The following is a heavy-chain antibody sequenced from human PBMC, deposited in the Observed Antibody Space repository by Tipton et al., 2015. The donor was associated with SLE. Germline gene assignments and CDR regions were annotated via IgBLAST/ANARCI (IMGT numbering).Heavy chain of an antibody. V-gene: IGHV4-34*01. CDR2: INHSGST. CDR3: ARGGGLDP. D-gene: IGHD3-16*01. CDR1: GGSFSGYY. Sequence: TLSLTCAVYGGSFSGYYWSWIRQPPGKGLEWIGEINHSGSTNYNPSLKSRVTISVDTSKNQFSLKLSSVAAADTAVYYCARGGGLDPWGQGTLVTVSS. J-gene: IGHJ5*02.